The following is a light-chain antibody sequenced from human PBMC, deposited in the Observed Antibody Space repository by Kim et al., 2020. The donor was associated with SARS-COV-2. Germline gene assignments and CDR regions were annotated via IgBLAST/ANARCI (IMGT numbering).Light chain of an antibody. CDR2: GAS. V-gene: IGKV3-15*01. Sequence: EIIMTQSPATLSVSPGERATLSCRASHSVRDNLASYQQKPGQAPRLLIYGASTRATGIPGRFSGSGSGTEFSLTIDSLQSEDSALYYCQHYNDLPLAFGGGTKVDIK. CDR3: QHYNDLPLA. J-gene: IGKJ4*01. CDR1: HSVRDN.